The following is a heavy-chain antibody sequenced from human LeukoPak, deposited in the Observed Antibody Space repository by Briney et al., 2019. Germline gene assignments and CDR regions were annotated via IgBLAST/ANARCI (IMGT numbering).Heavy chain of an antibody. CDR1: GGSISSSSYY. V-gene: IGHV4-39*07. Sequence: SETLSLTCTVSGGSISSSSYYWGWIRQRPGKGLEWIGGIYYSGSTYYNPSLKSRVTISVDTSKNQFSLKLSSVTAADTAVYYCARGNNGGSYDRLDYWGQGTLVTVSS. CDR2: IYYSGST. CDR3: ARGNNGGSYDRLDY. J-gene: IGHJ4*02. D-gene: IGHD1-26*01.